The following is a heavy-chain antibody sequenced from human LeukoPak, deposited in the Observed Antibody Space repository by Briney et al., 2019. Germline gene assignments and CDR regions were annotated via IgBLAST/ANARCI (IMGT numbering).Heavy chain of an antibody. CDR2: IKEDGSEK. CDR3: ARDPSSVAGGDY. Sequence: GGSLRLSCAASGFTFSIYWMSWVRQAPGKGLEWVANIKEDGSEKYYVDSVKGRFTISRDNAKNSLYLQMNSLRAEDTAVYYCARDPSSVAGGDYWGQGTLVTVSS. CDR1: GFTFSIYW. J-gene: IGHJ4*02. D-gene: IGHD6-19*01. V-gene: IGHV3-7*01.